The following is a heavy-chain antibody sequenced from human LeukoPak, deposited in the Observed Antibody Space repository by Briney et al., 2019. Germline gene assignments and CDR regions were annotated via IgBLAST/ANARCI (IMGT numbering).Heavy chain of an antibody. CDR3: ARNADIVVVPADTVGWFDP. J-gene: IGHJ5*02. V-gene: IGHV4-59*01. CDR2: IYYSGST. D-gene: IGHD2-2*01. CDR1: GHSISSYY. Sequence: SETLSLTCTVSGHSISSYYWSWIRQPPGKGLEWIGYIYYSGSTNYNPSRKSRVTISVDTSKNQFSLKLSSVPAADTAVYYCARNADIVVVPADTVGWFDPWGQGTLVTVSS.